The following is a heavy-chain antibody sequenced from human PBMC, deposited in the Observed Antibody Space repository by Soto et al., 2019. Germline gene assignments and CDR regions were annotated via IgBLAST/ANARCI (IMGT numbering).Heavy chain of an antibody. CDR2: INAGNGNT. V-gene: IGHV1-3*05. J-gene: IGHJ4*02. D-gene: IGHD2-8*02. CDR3: ARGDWWLFDY. Sequence: QVQLVQSGAEEKKPGASVKVSCKASGYTFTSSAIHWVRQAPGQRLEWMGWINAGNGNTKYSQKFQGRVTITRDTSASTAYMELSSLKSEDTAVYYCARGDWWLFDYWGQGTLVTVSS. CDR1: GYTFTSSA.